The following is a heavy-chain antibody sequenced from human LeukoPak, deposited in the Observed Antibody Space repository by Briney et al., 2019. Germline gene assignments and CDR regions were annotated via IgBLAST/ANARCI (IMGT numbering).Heavy chain of an antibody. J-gene: IGHJ6*04. Sequence: PSETLSLTCAVYGGSFSGYYWSWIRQPPGKGPEWIGEINHSGSTNYNPSLKSRVTISVDTSKNQFSLKLSSVTAADTAVYYCARGLNYYYYGMDVWGKGTTVTVSS. CDR2: INHSGST. CDR3: ARGLNYYYYGMDV. CDR1: GGSFSGYY. V-gene: IGHV4-34*01.